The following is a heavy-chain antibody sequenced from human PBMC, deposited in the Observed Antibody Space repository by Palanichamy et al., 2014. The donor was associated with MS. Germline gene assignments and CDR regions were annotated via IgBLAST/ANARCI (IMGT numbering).Heavy chain of an antibody. D-gene: IGHD1-7*01. J-gene: IGHJ5*02. CDR1: GGSISSYY. CDR3: ARGIGTLNWFDP. V-gene: IGHV4-59*01. Sequence: QVQLQESGPGLVKPSETLSLTCTVSGGSISSYYWSWIRQPPGKGLEWIGHISYSGSTKYNPSLKSRVTISVDTSKSQFSLKLTSVTAADTAVYYCARGIGTLNWFDPWGQGTLATVSS. CDR2: ISYSGST.